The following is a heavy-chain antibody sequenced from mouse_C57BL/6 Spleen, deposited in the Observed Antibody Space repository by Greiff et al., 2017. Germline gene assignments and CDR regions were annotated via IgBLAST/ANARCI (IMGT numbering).Heavy chain of an antibody. J-gene: IGHJ1*03. V-gene: IGHV5-9-1*02. CDR3: TRASSSYWYFDG. D-gene: IGHD1-1*01. CDR2: ISSGGDYI. Sequence: EVQVVESGEGLVKPGGSLKLSCAASGFTFSSYAMSWVRQTPEKRLEWVAYISSGGDYIYYADTVKGRFTISRDKARNTLYLQMSSLKSEDTAMYYCTRASSSYWYFDGWGTGTTVTVSS. CDR1: GFTFSSYA.